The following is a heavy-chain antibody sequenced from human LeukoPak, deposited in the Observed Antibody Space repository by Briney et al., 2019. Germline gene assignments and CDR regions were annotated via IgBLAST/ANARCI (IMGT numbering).Heavy chain of an antibody. Sequence: ASVKVSCKASGYTFTSYYMHWVRQAPGQGLEWMGIINPSGGSTSYAQKFQGRVTMTRDTSTSTAYMELSSLRSEDTAVYYCATNDYGDYEGSYGMDVWGQGTTVTVSS. J-gene: IGHJ6*02. V-gene: IGHV1-46*01. CDR3: ATNDYGDYEGSYGMDV. CDR2: INPSGGST. D-gene: IGHD4-17*01. CDR1: GYTFTSYY.